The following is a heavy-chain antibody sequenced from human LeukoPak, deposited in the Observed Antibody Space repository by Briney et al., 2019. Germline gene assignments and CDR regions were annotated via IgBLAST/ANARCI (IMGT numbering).Heavy chain of an antibody. D-gene: IGHD4-11*01. J-gene: IGHJ4*02. Sequence: ASVKVSCKASGYTFTSYDINWVRQATGLGLEWMGWMNPNSGNTGYAQKFQGRVTITRNTSISTAYMELSSLRSEDTAVYYCARGTYSMDYLFDYWGQGTLVTVSS. V-gene: IGHV1-8*03. CDR1: GYTFTSYD. CDR2: MNPNSGNT. CDR3: ARGTYSMDYLFDY.